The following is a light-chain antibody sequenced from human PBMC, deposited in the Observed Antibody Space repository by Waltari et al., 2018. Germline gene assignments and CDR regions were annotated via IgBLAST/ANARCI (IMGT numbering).Light chain of an antibody. CDR3: AAWDDSDGGRVV. Sequence: QSVMTQPPSLSGTPGQTGTISCSGSTSTIGKNFVFWYQHLAGTAPKLLIYKDNQRPSGGPDRFSGSKSGTSASLAISGLQSDDEADYYWAAWDDSDGGRVVFGGGTTLTVL. V-gene: IGLV1-47*01. CDR2: KDN. CDR1: TSTIGKNF. J-gene: IGLJ2*01.